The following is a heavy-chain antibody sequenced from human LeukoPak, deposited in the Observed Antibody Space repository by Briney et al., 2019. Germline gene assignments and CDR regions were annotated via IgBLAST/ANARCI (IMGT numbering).Heavy chain of an antibody. CDR1: GGTFSSYA. D-gene: IGHD1-1*01. Sequence: ASVKVSCKASGGTFSSYAISWVRQAPGQGLEWMRGIIPIFGTANYAQKFQGRVTITADESTSTAYMELSSLRSEDTAVYYCARDFNEGRLLDYWGQGTLVTVSS. J-gene: IGHJ4*02. CDR3: ARDFNEGRLLDY. CDR2: IIPIFGTA. V-gene: IGHV1-69*13.